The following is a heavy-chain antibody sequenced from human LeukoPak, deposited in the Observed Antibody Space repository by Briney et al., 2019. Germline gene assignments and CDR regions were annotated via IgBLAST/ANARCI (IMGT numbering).Heavy chain of an antibody. V-gene: IGHV1-46*01. CDR2: INPGGGST. CDR3: ARVESGFWSGYYY. J-gene: IGHJ4*02. Sequence: GASVKVSCKASGYTFTSYYMHWVRQAPRQGLEWMGIINPGGGSTSYAQKFQGRVTMTRDTSTSTVYMELSSLRSEDTAVYYCARVESGFWSGYYYWGQGTLVTVSS. D-gene: IGHD3-3*01. CDR1: GYTFTSYY.